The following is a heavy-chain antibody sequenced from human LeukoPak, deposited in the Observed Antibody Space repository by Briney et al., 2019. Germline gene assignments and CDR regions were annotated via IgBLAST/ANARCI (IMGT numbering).Heavy chain of an antibody. CDR3: ARDIRWELMYYFDY. Sequence: GASVKVSCKASGYTFTCYGISWVRQAPGQRLEWMGWISAYNGNTNYAQKLQGRVTMTTDTSTSTAYMELRSLRSDDTAVYYCARDIRWELMYYFDYWGQGTLVTVSS. CDR2: ISAYNGNT. D-gene: IGHD1-26*01. CDR1: GYTFTCYG. J-gene: IGHJ4*02. V-gene: IGHV1-18*01.